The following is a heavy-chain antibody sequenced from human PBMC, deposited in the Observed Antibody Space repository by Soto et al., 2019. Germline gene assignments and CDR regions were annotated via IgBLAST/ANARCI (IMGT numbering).Heavy chain of an antibody. CDR2: INHSGST. Sequence: SETLSLTCAVYGGSFSGYYWSWIRQPPGKGLEWIGEINHSGSTNYNPSLKSRVTISVDTSKNQFSLKLSSVTAADTAVYYCARAVTFLCIFRSYYYYMDVCGKLTTVTVSS. CDR3: ARAVTFLCIFRSYYYYMDV. D-gene: IGHD2-8*01. CDR1: GGSFSGYY. V-gene: IGHV4-34*01. J-gene: IGHJ6*03.